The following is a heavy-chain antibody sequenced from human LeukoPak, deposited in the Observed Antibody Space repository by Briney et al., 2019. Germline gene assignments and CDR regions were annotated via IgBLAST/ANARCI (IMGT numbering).Heavy chain of an antibody. Sequence: PGRSLRLSWAASGFTFSKYGMHWVSQAPGKGLEWVSIVWLDGRHEYYADSGKGRFTVSRDKSKNTLYLQMNFLRVEGMGVYYCARLDGSGGHSVDYSGQGTLVT. CDR1: GFTFSKYG. CDR3: ARLDGSGGHSVDY. V-gene: IGHV3-33*01. D-gene: IGHD3-10*01. CDR2: VWLDGRHE. J-gene: IGHJ4*02.